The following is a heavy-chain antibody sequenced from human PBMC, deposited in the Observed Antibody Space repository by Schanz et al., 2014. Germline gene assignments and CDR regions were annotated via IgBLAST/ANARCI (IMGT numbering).Heavy chain of an antibody. J-gene: IGHJ5*02. V-gene: IGHV3-15*01. CDR2: IKSNTDGGTT. CDR3: TSMATIPRNWFDP. D-gene: IGHD2-2*02. Sequence: VQLVESGGGLVKPGGSLRLSCAASGFTFSDYYMSWVRQAPGKGLEWVGRIKSNTDGGTTDYATPVKGRFTISRDDSKNTLYLQMNSLKSEDTAVYYCTSMATIPRNWFDPWGQGTLVTVSS. CDR1: GFTFSDYY.